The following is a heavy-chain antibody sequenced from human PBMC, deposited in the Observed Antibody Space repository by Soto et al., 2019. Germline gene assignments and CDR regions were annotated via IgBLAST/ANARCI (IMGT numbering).Heavy chain of an antibody. CDR2: IYPGDSDT. Sequence: GESLKISCKGSGYSFTSYWIGWVRQMPGKGLEWMGIIYPGDSDTRYSPSFQGQVTISADKSISTAYLQWSSLKASDTAMYYCARSYVYVWGSYRSPLDAFDIWGQGTMVTVSS. CDR1: GYSFTSYW. J-gene: IGHJ3*02. D-gene: IGHD3-16*02. V-gene: IGHV5-51*01. CDR3: ARSYVYVWGSYRSPLDAFDI.